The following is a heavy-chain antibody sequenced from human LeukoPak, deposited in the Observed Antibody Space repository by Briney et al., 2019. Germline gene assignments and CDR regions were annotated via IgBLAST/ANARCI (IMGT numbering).Heavy chain of an antibody. CDR1: GFTFTTYG. Sequence: PGGSLRLSCSASGFTFTTYGMNWVRQAPGKGLEWVSGIGGSGTRTYYADSVKGRFTISRDNSKNTLYLQMNSLSDEDTAVYYCAKDSHWILFDDWGQGTLVTVSS. CDR3: AKDSHWILFDD. V-gene: IGHV3-23*01. J-gene: IGHJ4*02. CDR2: IGGSGTRT. D-gene: IGHD2-2*03.